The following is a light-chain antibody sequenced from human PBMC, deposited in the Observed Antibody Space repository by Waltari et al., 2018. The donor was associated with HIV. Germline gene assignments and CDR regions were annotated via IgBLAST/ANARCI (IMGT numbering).Light chain of an antibody. V-gene: IGLV1-44*01. Sequence: QSVLTQPPSVSGTPGQRVTISCSGSSSNIGSKTINWYQQLPGTAPKLLIYNNNHRPSGGPDRWSGAKSGGSASRAISGLQSGEEADYYCAAWDGSVNYAPVVVGGGTKLTVL. J-gene: IGLJ2*01. CDR3: AAWDGSVNYAPVV. CDR2: NNN. CDR1: SSNIGSKT.